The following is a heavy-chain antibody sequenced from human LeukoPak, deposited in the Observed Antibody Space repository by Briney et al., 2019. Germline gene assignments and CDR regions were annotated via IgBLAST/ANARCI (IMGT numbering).Heavy chain of an antibody. D-gene: IGHD2-2*01. J-gene: IGHJ4*02. CDR3: ARAPITSPFYFDY. V-gene: IGHV3-20*04. CDR2: INWSGGST. CDR1: GFAFDEHG. Sequence: GGSLRLSCTASGFAFDEHGMSWVRQVPGKGPEWVSGINWSGGSTGYADPLRGRFTISRDNAKNSLYLQMDSLRAEDTALYYCARAPITSPFYFDYWGQETLVTVSS.